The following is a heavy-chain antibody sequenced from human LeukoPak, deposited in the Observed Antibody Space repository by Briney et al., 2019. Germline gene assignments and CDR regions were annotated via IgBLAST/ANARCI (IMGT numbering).Heavy chain of an antibody. Sequence: SETLSLTCAVYGGSFSGYYWGWIRQPPGKGLEWIGRIYTSGSTNYNPSLKSRVTMSVDTSKNQFSLKLSSVTAADTAVYYCARGGRVRSSPNWFDPWGQGTLVTVSS. V-gene: IGHV4-59*10. CDR3: ARGGRVRSSPNWFDP. J-gene: IGHJ5*02. CDR1: GGSFSGYY. D-gene: IGHD2-21*01. CDR2: IYTSGST.